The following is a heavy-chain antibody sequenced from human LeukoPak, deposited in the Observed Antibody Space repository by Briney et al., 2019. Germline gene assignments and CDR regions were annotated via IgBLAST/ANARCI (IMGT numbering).Heavy chain of an antibody. CDR1: GYTFTSYG. CDR3: ARVPPIGYCSGGSCKNFDY. J-gene: IGHJ4*02. CDR2: INAYNGNT. V-gene: IGHV1-18*01. Sequence: ASVKVSCKASGYTFTSYGISWVRQAPGQGLEWMGWINAYNGNTNYAQKLQGRVTMTTDTSTSTAYMELRSLRSDDTAVYYCARVPPIGYCSGGSCKNFDYWGQGTLVTVSS. D-gene: IGHD2-15*01.